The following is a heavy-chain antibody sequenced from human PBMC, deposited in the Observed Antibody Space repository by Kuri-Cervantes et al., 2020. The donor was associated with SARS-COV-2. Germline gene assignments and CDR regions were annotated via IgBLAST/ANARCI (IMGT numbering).Heavy chain of an antibody. Sequence: ASVKVSCKVSGYTLTELSMHWVRQAPGKGLEWMGGFDPEDGETIYAQKFQGRVTMTEDTSTDTAYMEPSSLRSEDTAVYYCATGIGYCSGGSCYNYYYGMDVWGQGTTVTVSS. D-gene: IGHD2-15*01. J-gene: IGHJ6*02. CDR1: GYTLTELS. CDR2: FDPEDGET. CDR3: ATGIGYCSGGSCYNYYYGMDV. V-gene: IGHV1-24*01.